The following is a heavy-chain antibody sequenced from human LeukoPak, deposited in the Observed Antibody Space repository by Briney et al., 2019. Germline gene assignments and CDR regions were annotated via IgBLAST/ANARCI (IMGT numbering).Heavy chain of an antibody. D-gene: IGHD3-3*01. CDR2: INPNSGGT. V-gene: IGHV1-2*02. CDR1: GYTFTGYY. Sequence: ASVKVSCKASGYTFTGYYMHWVRQAPGQGLEWMGWINPNSGGTNYAQKFQGRVTMTRDTSISTAYMELSRLRSDDTAVYYCARTGGGVFGVVIRSNWFDPWGQGTLVTVSS. CDR3: ARTGGGVFGVVIRSNWFDP. J-gene: IGHJ5*02.